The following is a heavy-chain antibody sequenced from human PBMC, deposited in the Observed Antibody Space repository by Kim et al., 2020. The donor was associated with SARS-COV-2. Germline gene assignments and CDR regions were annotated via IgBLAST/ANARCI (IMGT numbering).Heavy chain of an antibody. CDR2: IKSKADGGTA. D-gene: IGHD3-3*01. CDR1: GITFSDAW. Sequence: GGSLRLSCAASGITFSDAWLSWVRQAPGKGLEWVGRIKSKADGGTADYSAPGGGRFIISRDDSTITLLLQSNSLKTEDAAVYDCTFWRTSYTEGADYLR. J-gene: IGHJ4*01. CDR3: TFWRTSYTEGADY. V-gene: IGHV3-15*01.